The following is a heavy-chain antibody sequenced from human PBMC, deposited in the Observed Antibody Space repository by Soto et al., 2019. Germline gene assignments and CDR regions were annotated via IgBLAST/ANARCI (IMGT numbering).Heavy chain of an antibody. J-gene: IGHJ6*02. CDR1: GFTFSSYA. V-gene: IGHV3-23*01. CDR2: ISGSGGST. Sequence: LRLSCAASGFTFSSYAMSWVRQAPGKGLEWVSAISGSGGSTYYADSVKGRFTISRDNSKNTLYLQMNSLRAEDTAVYYCAKDLEDSSSWPLGALYYYYGMDVWGQGTTVTVSS. CDR3: AKDLEDSSSWPLGALYYYYGMDV. D-gene: IGHD6-13*01.